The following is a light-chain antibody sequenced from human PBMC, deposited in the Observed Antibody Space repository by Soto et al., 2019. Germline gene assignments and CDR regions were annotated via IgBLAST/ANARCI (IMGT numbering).Light chain of an antibody. Sequence: VLTEPPSASGSPGQSVTISCTGTSSDVGAHNFVSWHQQHPGKAPQLMVYEVSKRPSGVPDRFSGSKSGNTASLTVSGLQAEDEADYYCSSYAGSNNYVFGTGTKVTVL. J-gene: IGLJ1*01. CDR2: EVS. V-gene: IGLV2-8*01. CDR1: SSDVGAHNF. CDR3: SSYAGSNNYV.